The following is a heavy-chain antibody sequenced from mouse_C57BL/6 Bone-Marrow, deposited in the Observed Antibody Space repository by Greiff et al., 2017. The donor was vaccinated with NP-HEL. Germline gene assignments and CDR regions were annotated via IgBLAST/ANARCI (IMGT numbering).Heavy chain of an antibody. CDR2: INPNNGGT. D-gene: IGHD3-2*02. V-gene: IGHV1-26*01. Sequence: VQLQQSGPELVKPGASVKISCKASGYTFTDYYMNWVKQSHGKSLEWIGDINPNNGGTSYNQKFKGKATLTVDKSSSTAYMELRSLTSEDSAVYYCASEAAQARSWFAYWGQGTLVTVSA. J-gene: IGHJ3*01. CDR1: GYTFTDYY. CDR3: ASEAAQARSWFAY.